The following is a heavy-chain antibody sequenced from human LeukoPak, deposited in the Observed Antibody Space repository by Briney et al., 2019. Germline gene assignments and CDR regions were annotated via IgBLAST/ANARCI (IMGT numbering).Heavy chain of an antibody. CDR3: TTDIPRSYYYDSSGYFGY. J-gene: IGHJ4*02. D-gene: IGHD3-22*01. CDR1: VFTFSNAW. V-gene: IGHV3-15*01. Sequence: VGSLRLSCAASVFTFSNAWMSCVRQAPGKGLECVVRIKSKTDGGTTDYAAPVKGRFTISRDDSKHTLYPQMNSLKTEDTAVYYCTTDIPRSYYYDSSGYFGYWGQGTLVTVSS. CDR2: IKSKTDGGTT.